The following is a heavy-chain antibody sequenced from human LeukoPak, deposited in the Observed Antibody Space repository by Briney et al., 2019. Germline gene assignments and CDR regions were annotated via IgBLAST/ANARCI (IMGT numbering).Heavy chain of an antibody. CDR1: GGSISSSSYY. D-gene: IGHD3-10*01. Sequence: SETLSLTCTVSGGSISSSSYYWGWVRQPPGKGLEWIGEIYQSGSTNYNPSLKSRVTISVDKSENQFSLKLYSVTAADTAVYYCARGLITTGRSNFDYWGQGTLVTVSS. CDR3: ARGLITTGRSNFDY. J-gene: IGHJ4*02. V-gene: IGHV4-39*07. CDR2: IYQSGST.